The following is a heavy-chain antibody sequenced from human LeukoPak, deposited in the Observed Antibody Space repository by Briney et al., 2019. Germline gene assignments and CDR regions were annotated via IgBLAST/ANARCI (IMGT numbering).Heavy chain of an antibody. CDR1: GYTFTGYY. V-gene: IGHV1-2*02. CDR3: ARDYYGSGSYPDY. D-gene: IGHD3-10*01. CDR2: VNPNSGGT. J-gene: IGHJ4*02. Sequence: GASVTVSFKASGYTFTGYYMHWVRQAPGQGLEWMGWVNPNSGGTNYAQKFQGRVTMTRDTSISTAYMELSRLRSDDTAVYYCARDYYGSGSYPDYWGQGTLVTVSS.